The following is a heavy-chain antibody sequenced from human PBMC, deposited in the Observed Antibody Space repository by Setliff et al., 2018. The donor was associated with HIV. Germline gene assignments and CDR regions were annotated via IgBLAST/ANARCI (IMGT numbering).Heavy chain of an antibody. V-gene: IGHV1-2*06. J-gene: IGHJ6*03. D-gene: IGHD2-15*01. CDR3: ARDRAYCSSGSCYRPLVYYFYYMDV. CDR2: INPNSGGT. CDR1: GYIFTDYY. Sequence: ASVKVSCKASGYIFTDYYMHWVRQAPGQELGWMGRINPNSGGTNYAQKFQGRVTMTRDTSISTAYTELSSLRSEDTATYYCARDRAYCSSGSCYRPLVYYFYYMDVWGTGTTVTAP.